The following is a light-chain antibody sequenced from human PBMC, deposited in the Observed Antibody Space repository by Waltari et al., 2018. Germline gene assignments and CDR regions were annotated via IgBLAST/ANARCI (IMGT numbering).Light chain of an antibody. CDR2: DNR. CDR1: SSNIGAGYD. Sequence: QSVLTQPPSVSGAPGQRVTISCPGSSSNIGAGYDVPWYQQLPGTAPKLLIYDNRSRPSGVPDRFSGSKSGTSASLAITGLQAEDEADYYCQSYDSSLSGVVFGGGTKLTVL. CDR3: QSYDSSLSGVV. J-gene: IGLJ3*02. V-gene: IGLV1-40*01.